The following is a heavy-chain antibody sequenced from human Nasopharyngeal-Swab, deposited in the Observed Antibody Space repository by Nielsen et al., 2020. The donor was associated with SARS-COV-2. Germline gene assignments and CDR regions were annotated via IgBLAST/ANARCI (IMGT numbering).Heavy chain of an antibody. V-gene: IGHV4-4*07. J-gene: IGHJ4*02. CDR1: GGSISSYY. D-gene: IGHD3-10*01. CDR3: AREALHYYGSGSDYNVLDY. CDR2: IYTSGST. Sequence: SETLSLTCTVAGGSISSYYWSWIRQPAGKGLEWIGRIYTSGSTNYNPSLKSRVTMSVDTSKNQFSLKLSSVTAADTAVYDCAREALHYYGSGSDYNVLDYWGQGTLVTVSS.